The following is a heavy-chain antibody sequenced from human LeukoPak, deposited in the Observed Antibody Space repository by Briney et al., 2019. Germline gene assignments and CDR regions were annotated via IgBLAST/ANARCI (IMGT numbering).Heavy chain of an antibody. CDR3: AKGRMMDGSSWYYFDY. D-gene: IGHD6-13*01. Sequence: PGGSLRLSCAASGFTFSNYAMHWVRQAPGKGLEWVSAISGSGGSTYYADSVKGRFTISRDNSKNTLYLQMNSLRAEDTAVYYCAKGRMMDGSSWYYFDYWGQGTLVTVSS. CDR2: ISGSGGST. J-gene: IGHJ4*02. V-gene: IGHV3-23*01. CDR1: GFTFSNYA.